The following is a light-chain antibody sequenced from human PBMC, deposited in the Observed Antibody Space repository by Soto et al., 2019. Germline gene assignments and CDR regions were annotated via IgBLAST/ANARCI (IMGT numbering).Light chain of an antibody. CDR1: QTISSW. CDR3: QHYNSYSEA. CDR2: KAS. V-gene: IGKV1-5*03. J-gene: IGKJ1*01. Sequence: DIQMTQSPSTLSVSVGDRVTITCRASQTISSWLAWYQQKPGKAPKLLIYKASTLTSGVPSRFSGSGSGTEFTLTISSLQPDDFATYYCQHYNSYSEAFGQGTKVDLK.